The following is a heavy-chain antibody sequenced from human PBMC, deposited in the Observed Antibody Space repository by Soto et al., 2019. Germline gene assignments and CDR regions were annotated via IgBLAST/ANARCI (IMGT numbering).Heavy chain of an antibody. V-gene: IGHV3-21*01. Sequence: PGGSLRLSCAASGFTFSSYSMNWVRQAPGKGLEWVSSISSSSSYIYYADPVKGRFTISRDNAKNSLYLQMNSLRAEDTAVYYCARFPGIAAAGTPYYYGMDVWGQGTTVTVSS. J-gene: IGHJ6*02. CDR3: ARFPGIAAAGTPYYYGMDV. CDR1: GFTFSSYS. D-gene: IGHD6-13*01. CDR2: ISSSSSYI.